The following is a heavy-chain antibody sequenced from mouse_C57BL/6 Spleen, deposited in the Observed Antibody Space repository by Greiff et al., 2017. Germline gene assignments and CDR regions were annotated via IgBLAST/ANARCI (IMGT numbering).Heavy chain of an antibody. J-gene: IGHJ1*03. D-gene: IGHD4-1*01. CDR3: ARISNWAFYWYFDV. V-gene: IGHV1-55*01. CDR2: IYPGSGST. Sequence: QVQLQQPGAELVKPGASVKMSCKASGYTFTSYWITWVKQRPGQGLEWIGDIYPGSGSTNYNEKFKSKATLTVDTSSSTAYMQLSSLTSEDSAVYYCARISNWAFYWYFDVWGTGTTVTVSS. CDR1: GYTFTSYW.